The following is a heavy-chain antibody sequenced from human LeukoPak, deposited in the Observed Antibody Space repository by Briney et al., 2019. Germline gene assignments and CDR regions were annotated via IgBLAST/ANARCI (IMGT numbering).Heavy chain of an antibody. CDR1: GGSISSYY. Sequence: TSETLSLTCTVSGGSISSYYWSWIRQPPGKGLEWIGYIYYSGSTNYNPSLKSRVTISVDTSKNQFSLKLSSVTAADTAVYYCARGNYGSWLSDYYYYYGMDVWGKGTTVTVSS. V-gene: IGHV4-59*12. J-gene: IGHJ6*04. D-gene: IGHD3-10*01. CDR2: IYYSGST. CDR3: ARGNYGSWLSDYYYYYGMDV.